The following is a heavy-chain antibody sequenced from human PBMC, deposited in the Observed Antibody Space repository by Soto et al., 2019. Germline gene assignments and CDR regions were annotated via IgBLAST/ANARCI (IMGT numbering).Heavy chain of an antibody. CDR1: GYMFTTYW. Sequence: GESLKISCKTSGYMFTTYWIGWVRQMPGKGLEWMGMIYPSDSDTRYSPSLQGQVTISADKSSSTAYLQWSSLKASDTAMYYCARQGMGGWKDTWFDPWGQGTLVTVSS. V-gene: IGHV5-51*01. CDR3: ARQGMGGWKDTWFDP. J-gene: IGHJ5*02. CDR2: IYPSDSDT. D-gene: IGHD6-19*01.